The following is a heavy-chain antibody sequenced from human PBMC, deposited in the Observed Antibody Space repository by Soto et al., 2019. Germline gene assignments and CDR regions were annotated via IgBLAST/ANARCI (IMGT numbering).Heavy chain of an antibody. D-gene: IGHD1-26*01. V-gene: IGHV4-59*08. Sequence: SETLSLTCTVSGGSITSFYWSWIRQPPGEGQEKIGYIYYTGNTNYNPSLKSRVTISVHTSNNQFSLKLNSVTAEDTAVYYCARGLITGSQYSGGWYYFDSWGQGTQVTSPQ. CDR1: GGSITSFY. J-gene: IGHJ4*02. CDR3: ARGLITGSQYSGGWYYFDS. CDR2: IYYTGNT.